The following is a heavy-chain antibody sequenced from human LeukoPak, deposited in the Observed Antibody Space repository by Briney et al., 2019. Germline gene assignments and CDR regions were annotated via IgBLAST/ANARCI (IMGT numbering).Heavy chain of an antibody. CDR1: GYTFTSFG. V-gene: IGHV1-18*01. Sequence: ASVKVSCKASGYTFTSFGISWVRQAPGQGLEWMGWISTYNTNSNYAQKFQGRVTMTTDTSAGTAYMELRSLRSDDTAVYYCARDFDSSGDFDFWGQGTVVTVSS. D-gene: IGHD3-22*01. J-gene: IGHJ4*02. CDR2: ISTYNTNS. CDR3: ARDFDSSGDFDF.